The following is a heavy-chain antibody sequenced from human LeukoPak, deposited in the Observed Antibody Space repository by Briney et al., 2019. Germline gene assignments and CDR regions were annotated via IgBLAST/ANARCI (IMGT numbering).Heavy chain of an antibody. CDR1: GFTFSSYD. V-gene: IGHV3-23*01. J-gene: IGHJ4*02. Sequence: GGSLRLSCTASGFTFSSYDMNWVRQAPGQGLEWVSTISASGGHTYYAGSVRGWFTISRDNSKNTLYLQMNDLRAEDTAIYYCAKRVQLTYWGQGTLVTVSS. CDR2: ISASGGHT. CDR3: AKRVQLTY. D-gene: IGHD5-18*01.